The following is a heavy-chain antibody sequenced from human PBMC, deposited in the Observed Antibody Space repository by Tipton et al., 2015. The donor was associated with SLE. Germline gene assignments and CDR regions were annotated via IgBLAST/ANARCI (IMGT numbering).Heavy chain of an antibody. CDR3: ARGWDYLDQAGIDY. CDR1: GGSISSGDYY. CDR2: IHYSGST. J-gene: IGHJ4*02. D-gene: IGHD1-7*01. Sequence: TLSLTCTVSGGSISSGDYYWSWIRQPPGKGLEWIGYIHYSGSTYYNPSLKSRVTISVDTSKNQFSLKLSSVTAADTAVYYCARGWDYLDQAGIDYWGQGTLVTVSS. V-gene: IGHV4-30-4*01.